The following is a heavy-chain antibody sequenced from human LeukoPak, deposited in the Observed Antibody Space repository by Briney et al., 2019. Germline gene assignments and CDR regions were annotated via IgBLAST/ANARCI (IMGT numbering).Heavy chain of an antibody. CDR1: GYSISSDYY. V-gene: IGHV4-38-2*01. Sequence: SETLSLTCAVPGYSISSDYYWGWIRQPPGKGLEWLGTIYQSGSTNYNPSLRSRISISVDTSRNQFSLTSRSVTAADTALYYCARVRNYAAGYPDCWGQGTLVTVSS. J-gene: IGHJ4*01. CDR3: ARVRNYAAGYPDC. CDR2: IYQSGST. D-gene: IGHD1-7*01.